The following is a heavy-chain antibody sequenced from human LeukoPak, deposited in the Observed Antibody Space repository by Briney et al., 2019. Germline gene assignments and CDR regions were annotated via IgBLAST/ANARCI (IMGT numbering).Heavy chain of an antibody. CDR1: GGTFSSYA. V-gene: IGHV1-69*05. J-gene: IGHJ6*03. CDR2: IIPIFGTA. CDR3: ARGGVVPAATHYYYYMDV. D-gene: IGHD2-2*01. Sequence: SVKVSCKASGGTFSSYAISWVRQAPGQGLEWMGGIIPIFGTANYAQKFQGRVTITTDESTSTAYMELSSLRSEDTVVYYCARGGVVPAATHYYYYMDVWGKGTTVTVSS.